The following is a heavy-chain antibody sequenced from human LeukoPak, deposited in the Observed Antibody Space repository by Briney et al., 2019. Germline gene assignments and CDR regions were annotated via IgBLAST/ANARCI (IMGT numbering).Heavy chain of an antibody. D-gene: IGHD6-13*01. CDR3: ARGGYSSSWYYGY. J-gene: IGHJ4*02. CDR1: GYTFTGYY. V-gene: IGHV1-2*02. CDR2: INPNSGST. Sequence: WASVKVSCKASGYTFTGYYMHWVRQAPGQGLEWMGWINPNSGSTNYAQKFQGRVTMTRDTSISTAYMELSRLRSDDTAVYYCARGGYSSSWYYGYWGQGTLVTVSS.